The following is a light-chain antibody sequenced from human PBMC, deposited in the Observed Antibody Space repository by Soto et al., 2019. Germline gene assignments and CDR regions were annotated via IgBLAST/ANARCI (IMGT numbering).Light chain of an antibody. V-gene: IGKV3-15*01. CDR2: GAS. CDR3: QQYNNWLT. CDR1: QSVSSN. J-gene: IGKJ4*01. Sequence: EIVMTQSPASLSVSPGERATLSCRASQSVSSNLAWYQHKPGQAPRLLIYGASTRATGIPARFSGSGSGTEFTLTISSLQSEDFVVYYCQQYNNWLTFGGGTKVEIK.